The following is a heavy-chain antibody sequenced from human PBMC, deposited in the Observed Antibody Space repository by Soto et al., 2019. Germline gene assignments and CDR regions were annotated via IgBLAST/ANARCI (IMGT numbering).Heavy chain of an antibody. V-gene: IGHV4-59*01. Sequence: PSETLSLTCTVSGGSISSYYWSWIRQPPGKGLEWIGYIYYSGSTNYNPSLKGRVTISIDTSKNQFSLKLSSVTAADAAVYYCAKTYYDFWSEEYYYYMDVWGKGTTVTVSS. CDR1: GGSISSYY. D-gene: IGHD3-3*01. J-gene: IGHJ6*03. CDR2: IYYSGST. CDR3: AKTYYDFWSEEYYYYMDV.